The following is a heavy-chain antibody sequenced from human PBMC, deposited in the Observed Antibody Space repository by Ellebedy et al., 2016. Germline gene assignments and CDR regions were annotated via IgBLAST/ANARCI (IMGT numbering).Heavy chain of an antibody. Sequence: GESLKISXAASGFTFSSYAMHWVRQAPGKGLEWVAVISYDGSNKYYADSVKGRFTISRDNSKNTLYLQMNSLRAEDTAVYYCARCSSSWLGDYFDYWGQGTLVTVSS. D-gene: IGHD6-13*01. J-gene: IGHJ4*02. CDR3: ARCSSSWLGDYFDY. CDR1: GFTFSSYA. CDR2: ISYDGSNK. V-gene: IGHV3-30-3*01.